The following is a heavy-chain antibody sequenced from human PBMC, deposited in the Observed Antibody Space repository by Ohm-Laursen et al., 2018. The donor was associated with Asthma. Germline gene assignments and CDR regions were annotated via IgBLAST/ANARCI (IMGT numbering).Heavy chain of an antibody. CDR1: GFTFSRSY. D-gene: IGHD2-15*01. CDR3: AYETWWRFVN. J-gene: IGHJ4*02. CDR2: IKPDGSEK. Sequence: SLRLSCAASGFTFSRSYMTWVRQAPGKGLESVAKIKPDGSEKYYVDSVKGRFTISRDNAKNSLYLQMNSLRPEDTGVYYCAYETWWRFVNWGRGVLVTVSS. V-gene: IGHV3-7*01.